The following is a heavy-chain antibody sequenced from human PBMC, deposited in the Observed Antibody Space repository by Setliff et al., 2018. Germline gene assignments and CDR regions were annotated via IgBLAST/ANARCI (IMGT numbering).Heavy chain of an antibody. CDR3: ARGPPGYNPYHWFDP. CDR1: GASVRSGPYY. D-gene: IGHD5-12*01. CDR2: ISYIGNT. V-gene: IGHV4-61*01. J-gene: IGHJ5*02. Sequence: LETLSLTCTVSGASVRSGPYYWSWIRQPPGKGLEWIGFISYIGNTNYNPSLKSRITISLDTSKNQFSLKVNSVTAADTAVYYCARGPPGYNPYHWFDPWGQGTLVTVSS.